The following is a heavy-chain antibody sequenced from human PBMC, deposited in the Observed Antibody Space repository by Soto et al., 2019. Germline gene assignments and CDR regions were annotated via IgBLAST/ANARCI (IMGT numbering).Heavy chain of an antibody. CDR3: ARVVRFFGGQAGY. Sequence: QVLLVQSGADVKKPGASVKVSCKTSGYTFTEFDINWVRQAPGQGLEWMGWMNTNTGNTGYAQKFQGRVTMTRDTCISTAYMALRRLTSEDTAVYYCARVVRFFGGQAGYWGQGTLVTVSP. V-gene: IGHV1-8*01. J-gene: IGHJ4*02. CDR2: MNTNTGNT. CDR1: GYTFTEFD. D-gene: IGHD3-3*01.